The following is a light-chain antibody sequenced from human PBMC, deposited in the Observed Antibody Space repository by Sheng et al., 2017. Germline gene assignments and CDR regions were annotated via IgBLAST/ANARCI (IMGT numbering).Light chain of an antibody. Sequence: DIQMTQSPSTLSASVGDRVTITCRASQSISNWLAWYQQKPGKAPRLLIYEASNLESGVPSSFSGSGYGTEFTLAISSLQPDDFATYYCQQYEDFPYTFGPGDQAGDQ. V-gene: IGKV1-5*03. CDR1: QSISNW. CDR3: QQYEDFPYT. J-gene: IGKJ2*01. CDR2: EAS.